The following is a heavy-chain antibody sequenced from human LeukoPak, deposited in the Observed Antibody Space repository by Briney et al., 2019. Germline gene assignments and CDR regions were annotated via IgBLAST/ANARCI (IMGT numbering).Heavy chain of an antibody. CDR2: ISGSGGST. V-gene: IGHV3-23*01. CDR1: GFTFSSYA. J-gene: IGHJ6*02. D-gene: IGHD5-18*01. Sequence: PGGSLRLSCAASGFTFSSYAMSWVRQAPGKGLEWVSAISGSGGSTYYADSVKGRFTISRDNSKNTLYLQMNSLRAEDTAVYYCATVDTAMDSQTPSDYYYYGMDVWGQGTTVTVSS. CDR3: ATVDTAMDSQTPSDYYYYGMDV.